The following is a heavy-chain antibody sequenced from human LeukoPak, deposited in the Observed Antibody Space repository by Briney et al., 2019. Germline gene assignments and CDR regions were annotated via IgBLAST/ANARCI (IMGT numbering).Heavy chain of an antibody. CDR2: VSSSGSKT. V-gene: IGHV3-11*01. CDR1: GFSFSDHY. Sequence: PGGSLRLSCVAPGFSFSDHYMGWIRQAPGKGLEWISYVSSSGSKTYNADSLKGRFTISRDNAKNSLYLGMNSLRDEDTAVYYCARGFYGGNPLDALDIWGQGTTVTVSS. CDR3: ARGFYGGNPLDALDI. D-gene: IGHD4-23*01. J-gene: IGHJ3*02.